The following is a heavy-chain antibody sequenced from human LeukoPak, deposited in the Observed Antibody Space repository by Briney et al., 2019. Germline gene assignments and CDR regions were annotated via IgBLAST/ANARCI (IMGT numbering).Heavy chain of an antibody. D-gene: IGHD2-2*01. CDR3: AKDRYCSGTSWSRRPHFDY. CDR1: GLAFSSYA. CDR2: ISVASNT. J-gene: IGHJ4*02. Sequence: GGSLRLSCAASGLAFSSYAMSWVRQAQGKGLEWVSTISVASNTFYADSVKGRFTISRDNSRNTVYLQMTSLRADDMAVYYCAKDRYCSGTSWSRRPHFDYWGQGTLVTVSS. V-gene: IGHV3-23*01.